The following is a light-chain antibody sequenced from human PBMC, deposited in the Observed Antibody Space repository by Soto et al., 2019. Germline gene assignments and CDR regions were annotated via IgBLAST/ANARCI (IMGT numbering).Light chain of an antibody. Sequence: QSVLTQRASVSGSPGQSITISCTGTSSDVGAYNYVSWYQQHPGKAPKLMIYEVSNRPSGVSNRFSGSKSGNTASLTISGLQAEDEADYYCSSYTSISTPYVFGTGTKVTVL. V-gene: IGLV2-14*01. CDR1: SSDVGAYNY. J-gene: IGLJ1*01. CDR2: EVS. CDR3: SSYTSISTPYV.